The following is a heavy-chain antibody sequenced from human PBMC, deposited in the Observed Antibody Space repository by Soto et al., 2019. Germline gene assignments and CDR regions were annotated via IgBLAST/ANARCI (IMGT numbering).Heavy chain of an antibody. J-gene: IGHJ6*02. CDR2: INAGNGNT. CDR3: ARVLREYSYGYVYYYYGMDV. V-gene: IGHV1-3*01. Sequence: GASVQVSCQASGGIFNSFAIIWVRQAPGQGLESMGWINAGNGNTQNSQKFQGRVTITRDTSASTAYMELSSLRSEDTAVYYCARVLREYSYGYVYYYYGMDVWGQGTTVTVSS. CDR1: GGIFNSFA. D-gene: IGHD5-18*01.